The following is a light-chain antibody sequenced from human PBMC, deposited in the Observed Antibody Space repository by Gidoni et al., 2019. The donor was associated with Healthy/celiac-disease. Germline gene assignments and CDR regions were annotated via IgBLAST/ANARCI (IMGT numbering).Light chain of an antibody. CDR1: NIGSKS. J-gene: IGLJ2*01. CDR3: QVWDSSSDHVV. Sequence: SYVLTPPPSVSVPAGQTARITCGGNNIGSKSVHWYQQMPGQAPVLVVYDDSDRPSGIPERFSGSNSGNTATLTISRVEAGDEADYYCQVWDSSSDHVVFGGGTKLTVL. V-gene: IGLV3-21*02. CDR2: DDS.